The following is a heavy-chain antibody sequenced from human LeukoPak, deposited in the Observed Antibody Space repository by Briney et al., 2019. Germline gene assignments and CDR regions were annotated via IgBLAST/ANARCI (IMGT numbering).Heavy chain of an antibody. Sequence: GGSLRLSCAASGFTFSDYGMHWVRQAPGKGLEWVSGISGSGGSTYYADSVKGRFTISRDNSKNTLYLQMNSLRAEDTAVYYCAKEVVVVITTPTEAGFDYWGQGTLVTVSS. CDR2: ISGSGGST. D-gene: IGHD3-22*01. CDR3: AKEVVVVITTPTEAGFDY. V-gene: IGHV3-23*01. J-gene: IGHJ4*02. CDR1: GFTFSDYG.